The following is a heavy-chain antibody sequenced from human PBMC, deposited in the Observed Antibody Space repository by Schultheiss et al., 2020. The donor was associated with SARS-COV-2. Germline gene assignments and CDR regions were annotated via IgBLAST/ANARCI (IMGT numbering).Heavy chain of an antibody. CDR3: ARVQTRDYGDYGWFDP. V-gene: IGHV1-69*01. D-gene: IGHD4-17*01. CDR2: IIPIFGTA. J-gene: IGHJ5*02. CDR1: GGTFSSYA. Sequence: VKVSCKASGGTFSSYAISWVRQAPGQGLEWMGGIIPIFGTANYAQKFQGRVTITADESTSTAYMELSSLRSEDTAVYYCARVQTRDYGDYGWFDPWGQGTLVTVSS.